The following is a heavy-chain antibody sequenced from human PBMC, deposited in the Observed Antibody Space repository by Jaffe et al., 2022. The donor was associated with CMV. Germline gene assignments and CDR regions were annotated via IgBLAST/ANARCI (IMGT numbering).Heavy chain of an antibody. Sequence: EVQLVESGGVVVQPGGSLRLSCAASGFTFDDYTMHWVRQAPGKGLEWVSLISWDGGSTYYADSVKGRFTISRDNSKNSLYLQMNSLRTEDTALYYCAKDTGSNGSYSFDYWGQGTLVTVSS. J-gene: IGHJ4*02. CDR1: GFTFDDYT. D-gene: IGHD1-26*01. CDR2: ISWDGGST. CDR3: AKDTGSNGSYSFDY. V-gene: IGHV3-43*01.